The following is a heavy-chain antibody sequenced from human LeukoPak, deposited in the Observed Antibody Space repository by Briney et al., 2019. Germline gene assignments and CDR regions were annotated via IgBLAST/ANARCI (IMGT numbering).Heavy chain of an antibody. CDR3: ARRGAGGIDFDY. D-gene: IGHD1-14*01. Sequence: KSSETLSLTCTVSGDSISSGGYYWSWIRQHPGKGLEWIGYIHYSGSTFYSPSLKSRLIISVDTSKSQFSLKLRSVTAADTAVYYCARRGAGGIDFDYWGQGTLVTVSS. CDR2: IHYSGST. CDR1: GDSISSGGYY. J-gene: IGHJ4*02. V-gene: IGHV4-31*03.